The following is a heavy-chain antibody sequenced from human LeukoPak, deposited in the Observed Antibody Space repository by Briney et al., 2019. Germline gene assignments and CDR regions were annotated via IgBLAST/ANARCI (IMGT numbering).Heavy chain of an antibody. Sequence: GASVKFSCKASGDTFTTYAIIWVRQAPGQGLEWMGIINPSDGKTSYAQKFQGRVTMTRDTSTSTVYMELSSLRSEDTAVYYCAREIGPRQLHLWGSAFDYWGQGTLVTVSS. CDR1: GDTFTTYA. CDR3: AREIGPRQLHLWGSAFDY. J-gene: IGHJ4*02. V-gene: IGHV1-46*01. D-gene: IGHD5-18*01. CDR2: INPSDGKT.